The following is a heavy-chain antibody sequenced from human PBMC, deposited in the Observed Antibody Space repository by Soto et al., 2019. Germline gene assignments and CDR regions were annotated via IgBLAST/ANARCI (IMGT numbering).Heavy chain of an antibody. J-gene: IGHJ2*01. D-gene: IGHD3-9*01. Sequence: EKGLEYVSGISTNGDSTYYTTSVKGRFTISRDNSKNTLYLQLGSRGGDDTAVYYCARYIFFFQAEDGIRDTVPVSAFLLNRSSDL. V-gene: IGHV3-64*01. CDR3: ARYIFFFQAEDGIRDTVPVSAFLLNRSSDL. CDR2: ISTNGDST.